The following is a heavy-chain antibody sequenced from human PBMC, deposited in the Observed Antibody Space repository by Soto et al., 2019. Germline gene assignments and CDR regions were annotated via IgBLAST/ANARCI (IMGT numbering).Heavy chain of an antibody. CDR3: ARDGDVNTGFGKDY. CDR2: IWHDGGNK. CDR1: GFTFSSYG. Sequence: GGSLRLSCAASGFTFSSYGMHWVRQAPGKGLEWVAFIWHDGGNKFYAESVRGRFTISRDNSKNTLYLQMTSLSAEDTAMYYCARDGDVNTGFGKDYWGQGTLVTVSS. J-gene: IGHJ4*02. D-gene: IGHD3-16*01. V-gene: IGHV3-33*01.